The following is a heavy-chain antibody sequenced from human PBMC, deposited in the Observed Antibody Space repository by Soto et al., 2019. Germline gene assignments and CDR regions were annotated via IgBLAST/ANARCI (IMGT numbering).Heavy chain of an antibody. J-gene: IGHJ4*02. CDR2: ISGVRDYI. Sequence: PGGSLRLSCEASGFTFSYYPLHWVRRAPGKGLEWVSSISGVRDYIRYADSVKGRFAISRDNAKTSLYLQMNSLTAEDTAVYYCAREGVHNYTEYYFDYWGQGTLVTVSS. D-gene: IGHD3-10*01. CDR1: GFTFSYYP. V-gene: IGHV3-21*06. CDR3: AREGVHNYTEYYFDY.